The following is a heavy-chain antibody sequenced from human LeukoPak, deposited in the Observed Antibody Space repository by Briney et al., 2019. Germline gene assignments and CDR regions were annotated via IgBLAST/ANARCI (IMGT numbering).Heavy chain of an antibody. Sequence: GGSLRLSCAASGFTVSSNYMSWDRQAPGKGLEWVSVIYSGGSTYYADSVKGRFIISRDNSKNTLYLQMNSLRAEDTAVYYCARLDYGDYGFDYWGQGTLVTVSS. CDR1: GFTVSSNY. CDR2: IYSGGST. D-gene: IGHD4-17*01. J-gene: IGHJ4*02. CDR3: ARLDYGDYGFDY. V-gene: IGHV3-66*01.